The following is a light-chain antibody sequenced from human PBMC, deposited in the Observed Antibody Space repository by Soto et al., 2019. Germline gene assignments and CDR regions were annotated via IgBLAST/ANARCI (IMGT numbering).Light chain of an antibody. J-gene: IGKJ2*01. CDR2: DAS. CDR1: QSVSSIF. V-gene: IGKV3-11*02. CDR3: QQRSTWLYT. Sequence: ETVLTQSPGTLSLSPGERGTLSCRASQSVSSIFLAWYQQKPGQAPRLLIHDASNRATGVPARFSGSGSGRDFTLTITSLEPEDFAVYYCQQRSTWLYTFGQGTKLEV.